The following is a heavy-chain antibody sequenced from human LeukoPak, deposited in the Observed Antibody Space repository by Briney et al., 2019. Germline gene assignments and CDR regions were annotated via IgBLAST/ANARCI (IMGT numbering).Heavy chain of an antibody. J-gene: IGHJ3*02. Sequence: SGTLSLTCTVSGGSISSSSYYWGWIRQPPGKGLEWIGSIYYSGSTYYNPSLKSRVTISVDTSKNQFSLKLSSVTAADTAVYYCARTIYPTTSPADAFDIWGQGTMVTVSS. D-gene: IGHD1-14*01. V-gene: IGHV4-39*01. CDR3: ARTIYPTTSPADAFDI. CDR1: GGSISSSSYY. CDR2: IYYSGST.